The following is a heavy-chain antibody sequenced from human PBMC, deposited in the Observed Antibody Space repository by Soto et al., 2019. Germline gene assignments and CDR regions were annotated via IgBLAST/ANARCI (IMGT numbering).Heavy chain of an antibody. Sequence: GGSLRLSCTASGFTFSTYGMHWVRQAPGKGLEWVAAIWNDGSNQYYADSVKGRFTISRDNSKNMVYLQMSSLRAEDTAVYYCARTLSHYNPDYWGQGTLVTVSS. CDR1: GFTFSTYG. D-gene: IGHD1-1*01. V-gene: IGHV3-33*01. CDR2: IWNDGSNQ. CDR3: ARTLSHYNPDY. J-gene: IGHJ4*02.